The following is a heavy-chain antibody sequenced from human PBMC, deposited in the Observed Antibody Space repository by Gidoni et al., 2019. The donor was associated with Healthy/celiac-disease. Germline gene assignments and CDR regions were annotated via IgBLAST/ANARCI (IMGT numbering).Heavy chain of an antibody. J-gene: IGHJ4*02. V-gene: IGHV3-49*03. D-gene: IGHD5-18*01. CDR1: GFTFGDYA. CDR3: TRGMGYAEFNFDY. CDR2: IRSKAYGGPT. Sequence: EVQLVEYGGGLVQPGRSLRLSCTAAGFTFGDYAMSWFRQAPGKGLEWFGFIRSKAYGGPTEYAASVKGRFTISRDDSKSIAYLQMNSLKTEDTAVYYCTRGMGYAEFNFDYWGQGTLVTVSS.